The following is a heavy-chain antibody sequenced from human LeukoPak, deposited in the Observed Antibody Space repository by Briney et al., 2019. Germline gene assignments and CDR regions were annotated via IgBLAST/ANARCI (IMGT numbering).Heavy chain of an antibody. CDR3: ARASRLGEISLGY. CDR1: GDSISSGDYY. Sequence: SETLFLTYTVSGDSISSGDYYWSWIRQHPGKGLEWIGYMSNRGRTHYNPSLKSRLTTSVDTSKNQFSLKLSSVTAADTAVYHCARASRLGEISLGYWGQGTLVTVSS. D-gene: IGHD3-16*02. CDR2: MSNRGRT. V-gene: IGHV4-31*03. J-gene: IGHJ4*02.